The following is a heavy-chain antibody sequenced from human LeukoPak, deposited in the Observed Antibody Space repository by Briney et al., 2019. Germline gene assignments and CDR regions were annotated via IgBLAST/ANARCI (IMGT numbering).Heavy chain of an antibody. CDR2: IYYSGST. V-gene: IGHV4-59*01. J-gene: IGHJ4*02. CDR3: ARAVASGDYFDY. CDR1: GGSISSYY. Sequence: PSETLSLTCTVSGGSISSYYWSWIRQPPGKGLEWIGYIYYSGSTNYNPSLKSRVTISVDTSKNQFSLKLSSATAADTAVYYCARAVASGDYFDYWGQGTLVTVSS. D-gene: IGHD5-12*01.